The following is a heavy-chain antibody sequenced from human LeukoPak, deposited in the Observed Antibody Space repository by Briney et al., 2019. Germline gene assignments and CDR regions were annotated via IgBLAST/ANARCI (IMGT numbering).Heavy chain of an antibody. CDR2: INPNSGAT. V-gene: IGHV1-2*02. Sequence: ASVKVSCKASGYTFTGYYIHWVRQAPGQGLDWLGWINPNSGATSYAQKFQGRVTMTRDTSINTAYMELSRLRSDDTAVYFCARVRNDYRSGQDFFDYWGQGTLVTVSS. D-gene: IGHD3-3*01. CDR1: GYTFTGYY. J-gene: IGHJ4*02. CDR3: ARVRNDYRSGQDFFDY.